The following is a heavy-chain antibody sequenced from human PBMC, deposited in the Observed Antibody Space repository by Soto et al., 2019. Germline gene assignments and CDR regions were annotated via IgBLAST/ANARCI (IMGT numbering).Heavy chain of an antibody. J-gene: IGHJ5*02. CDR2: IYYSGST. CDR3: ARDLSRHYGDYVWFDP. V-gene: IGHV4-31*03. CDR1: GGSISSGGYY. Sequence: ASENLSLTCTVSGGSISSGGYYWSWIRQHPGKGLEWIGYIYYSGSTYYNPSLKSRVTISVDASKNQFSLKLSSVTAADTAVYYCARDLSRHYGDYVWFDPWRQGTLATVSS. D-gene: IGHD4-17*01.